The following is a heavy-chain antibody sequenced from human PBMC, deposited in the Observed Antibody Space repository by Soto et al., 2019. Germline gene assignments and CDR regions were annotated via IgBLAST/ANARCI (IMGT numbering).Heavy chain of an antibody. CDR3: ARLDLDRNYYYCVDV. CDR2: IHYSGST. CDR1: GGSISSSPYY. Sequence: QLQLQESGPGPVKPSETLSLTCTVSGGSISSSPYYWGWIRQSPGKGLEWIGNIHYSGSTYYNPSLKKLVTNSVDTSKNHFSRKLSAVTAADTAVEYCARLDLDRNYYYCVDVWGKGTTVTVSS. J-gene: IGHJ6*04. V-gene: IGHV4-39*02. D-gene: IGHD1-1*01.